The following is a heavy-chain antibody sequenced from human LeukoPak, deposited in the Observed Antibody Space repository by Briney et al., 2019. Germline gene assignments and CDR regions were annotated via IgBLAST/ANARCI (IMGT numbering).Heavy chain of an antibody. D-gene: IGHD6-19*01. CDR3: ARTSAGAYNWFDP. Sequence: SGGSLRLSCAASGFTFSSYAMHWVRQAPGKGLEYVSAISSNGGSTYYANSVKGRFTISRDNSKNTLYLQMGSLRAEDMAVYYCARTSAGAYNWFDPWGQGTLVTVSS. CDR2: ISSNGGST. CDR1: GFTFSSYA. V-gene: IGHV3-64*01. J-gene: IGHJ5*02.